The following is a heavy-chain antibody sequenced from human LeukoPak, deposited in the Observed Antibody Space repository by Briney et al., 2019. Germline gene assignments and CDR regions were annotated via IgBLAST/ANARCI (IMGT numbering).Heavy chain of an antibody. Sequence: SETLSLTCAVYGGSFSDYCWSWIRQTPGKGLEWVGEILHNGSTDYNPSLTSRVTISIDVSKNQFSLKLRSVTAADTAMYYCVKASLEYYFDYWGQGTLVTVSS. V-gene: IGHV4-34*12. CDR3: VKASLEYYFDY. J-gene: IGHJ4*02. D-gene: IGHD2/OR15-2a*01. CDR1: GGSFSDYC. CDR2: ILHNGST.